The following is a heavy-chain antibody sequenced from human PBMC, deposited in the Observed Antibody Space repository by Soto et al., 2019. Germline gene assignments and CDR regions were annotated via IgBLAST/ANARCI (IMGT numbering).Heavy chain of an antibody. CDR1: GGSISSGGYS. V-gene: IGHV4-30-2*01. J-gene: IGHJ6*02. Sequence: SETLSLTCAVSGGSISSGGYSWSWIRQPPGKGLEWIGYIYHSGSTYYNPSLKSRVTISVDRSKNQFSLKLSSVTAADTAVYYCARGSTSGSGSYNYYYGMDVWGQGTTVTVSS. CDR2: IYHSGST. D-gene: IGHD3-10*01. CDR3: ARGSTSGSGSYNYYYGMDV.